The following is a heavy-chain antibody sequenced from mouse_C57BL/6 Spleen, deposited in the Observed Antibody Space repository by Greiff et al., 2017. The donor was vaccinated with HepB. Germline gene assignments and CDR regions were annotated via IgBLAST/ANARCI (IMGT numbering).Heavy chain of an antibody. V-gene: IGHV5-6*01. CDR2: ISSGCIYT. J-gene: IGHJ2*01. D-gene: IGHD1-1*01. Sequence: VQLKESGGDLVKPGGSLKLSCAASGFTFSSYGMSWVRQTPDKRLEWVATISSGCIYTDYPDRVKGRFTISRDNAKNTLYLQMSSLKSEDTAMYYCARVITTVVATNSFDYWGQGTTLTVSS. CDR1: GFTFSSYG. CDR3: ARVITTVVATNSFDY.